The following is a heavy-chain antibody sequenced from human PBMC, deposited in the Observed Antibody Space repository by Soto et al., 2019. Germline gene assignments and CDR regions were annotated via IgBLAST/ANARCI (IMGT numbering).Heavy chain of an antibody. Sequence: QVQLVQSGAEVKKPGASVKVSCKASGYTFTSYDINWVRQATGQGLEWMGWMNPHSGNTGFAQKFQGRVTMTRNTSISTAYMDLSSLRSEDTAVYDCARGGEDCSGGSCYLWFDPWGQGTLVTVSS. CDR2: MNPHSGNT. CDR1: GYTFTSYD. J-gene: IGHJ5*02. CDR3: ARGGEDCSGGSCYLWFDP. D-gene: IGHD2-15*01. V-gene: IGHV1-8*01.